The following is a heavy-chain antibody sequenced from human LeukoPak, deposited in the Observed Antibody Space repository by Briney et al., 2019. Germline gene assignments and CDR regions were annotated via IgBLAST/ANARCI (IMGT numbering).Heavy chain of an antibody. CDR1: GFTFSSYA. CDR2: ISGSGGST. V-gene: IGHV3-23*01. J-gene: IGHJ1*01. D-gene: IGHD6-13*01. Sequence: GSLRLSCAASGFTFSSYAMSWVRQAPGKRLEWVSAISGSGGSTYYADSVKGRFTISRDNSKNTLYLQMNSLRAEDTAVYYCAKGGFRRTAAAGSAEYFQHWGQGTLVTVSS. CDR3: AKGGFRRTAAAGSAEYFQH.